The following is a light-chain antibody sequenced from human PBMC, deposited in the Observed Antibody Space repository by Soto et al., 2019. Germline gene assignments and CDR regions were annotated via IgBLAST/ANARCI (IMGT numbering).Light chain of an antibody. Sequence: DIQMTQSPSSVSASVGDRVTITCRASQGIRSWLAWYQQKPGKAPNLLIYAASSLQSGVPSRFSGSGSGTDFTLTISSLQPEDFATYYCQQANSFPHTFGGGTKVEIK. J-gene: IGKJ4*01. CDR3: QQANSFPHT. CDR1: QGIRSW. V-gene: IGKV1-12*01. CDR2: AAS.